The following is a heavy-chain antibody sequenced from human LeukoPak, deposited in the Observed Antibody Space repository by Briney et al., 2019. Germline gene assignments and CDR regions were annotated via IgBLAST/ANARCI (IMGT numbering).Heavy chain of an antibody. CDR3: ARVPWSYYYDSGGQGDYFDY. D-gene: IGHD3-22*01. J-gene: IGHJ4*02. Sequence: GASVKVSCKASGYTFTSFDINWVRQATGQGLEWRGWMNPGRGNTGYAQKFQGRVTMTRNTSINTAYMELSSLRSEDTAVYYCARVPWSYYYDSGGQGDYFDYWGQGILVTVSS. CDR2: MNPGRGNT. V-gene: IGHV1-8*01. CDR1: GYTFTSFD.